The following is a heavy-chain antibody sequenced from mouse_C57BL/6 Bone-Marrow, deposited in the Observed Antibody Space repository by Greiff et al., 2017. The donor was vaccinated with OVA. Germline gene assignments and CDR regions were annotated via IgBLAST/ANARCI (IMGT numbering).Heavy chain of an antibody. CDR3: TPYYSKYDYAIDY. D-gene: IGHD2-5*01. CDR2: IDPENGDT. CDR1: GFNIKDDY. V-gene: IGHV14-4*01. Sequence: VQLQQSGAELVRPGASVKLSCTASGFNIKDDYMHWVKQRPEQGLEWIGWIDPENGDTEYASKFQGKATITADTSSNTAYLQLSSLTSEDTAVYYSTPYYSKYDYAIDYWGHRTSVTVSS. J-gene: IGHJ4*01.